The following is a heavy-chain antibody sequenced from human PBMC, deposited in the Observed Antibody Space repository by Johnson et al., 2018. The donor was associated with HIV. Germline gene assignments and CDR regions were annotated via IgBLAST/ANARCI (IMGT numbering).Heavy chain of an antibody. Sequence: VQLVESGGGVVQPGGSLRLSCAASGFTFSSYDMHWVRQATGKGLEWVSAIGTAGDTYYPGSVKGRVTISREIAKNSLYLQMNSLRDGDTAVYYCARTEWELLRGAFDIWGQGTMVTVSS. CDR2: IGTAGDT. D-gene: IGHD1-26*01. V-gene: IGHV3-13*01. J-gene: IGHJ3*02. CDR3: ARTEWELLRGAFDI. CDR1: GFTFSSYD.